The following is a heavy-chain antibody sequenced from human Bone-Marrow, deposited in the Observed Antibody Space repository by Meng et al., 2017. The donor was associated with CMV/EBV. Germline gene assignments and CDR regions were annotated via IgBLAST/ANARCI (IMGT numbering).Heavy chain of an antibody. D-gene: IGHD1-26*01. J-gene: IGHJ3*02. CDR2: ISSSSSYI. CDR3: ARDRRVGAIGGAFDI. Sequence: GESLKISCAASGFTFSSYSMNWVRQAPGKGLEWASSISSSSSYIYYADSVKGRFTISRDNAKNSLYLQMNSLRAEDTAVYYCARDRRVGAIGGAFDIWGQGTMVTFSS. V-gene: IGHV3-21*01. CDR1: GFTFSSYS.